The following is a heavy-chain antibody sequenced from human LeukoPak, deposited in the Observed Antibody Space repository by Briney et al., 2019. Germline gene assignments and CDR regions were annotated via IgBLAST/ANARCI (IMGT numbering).Heavy chain of an antibody. V-gene: IGHV4-4*02. CDR2: ICHSGST. CDR1: GGPISSSKW. D-gene: IGHD3-10*01. J-gene: IGHJ4*02. CDR3: ATVSVFFYDSGSYYTFDY. Sequence: SETLSLTCAVSGGPISSSKWWSWARQPPGKGLEWIGEICHSGSTNYNPSLKSRVTISVDKSKNQFSLKLSSVTAADTAVYYCATVSVFFYDSGSYYTFDYWGQGTLVTVSS.